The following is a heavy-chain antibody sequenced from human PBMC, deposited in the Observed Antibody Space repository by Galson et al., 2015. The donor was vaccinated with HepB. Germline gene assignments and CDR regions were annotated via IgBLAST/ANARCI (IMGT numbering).Heavy chain of an antibody. V-gene: IGHV6-1*01. J-gene: IGHJ4*02. CDR3: ARVGPYYYDSSGYNKGAWFDY. CDR2: TYYRSKWYN. Sequence: CAISGDSVSSHSAAWNWIRQSPSRGLEWLGRTYYRSKWYNDYAVSVKSRITINPDTSKNQFSLQLNSVTPEDTDVYYCARVGPYYYDSSGYNKGAWFDYWCQGTLVTVSS. CDR1: GDSVSSHSAA. D-gene: IGHD3-22*01.